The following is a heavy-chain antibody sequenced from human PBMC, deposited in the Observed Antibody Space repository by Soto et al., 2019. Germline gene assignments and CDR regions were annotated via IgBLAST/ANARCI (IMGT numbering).Heavy chain of an antibody. J-gene: IGHJ6*02. V-gene: IGHV3-30*18. CDR2: ISYDGSNK. Sequence: PWGSLRLSCAASGFTFSSYGMHWVRQAPGKGLEWVAVISYDGSNKYYADSVKGRFTISRDNSKNTLYLQMNSLRAEDTAVYYCAKDRATVTTGVYYYYYGMDVWGQGTTVTVSS. D-gene: IGHD4-17*01. CDR3: AKDRATVTTGVYYYYYGMDV. CDR1: GFTFSSYG.